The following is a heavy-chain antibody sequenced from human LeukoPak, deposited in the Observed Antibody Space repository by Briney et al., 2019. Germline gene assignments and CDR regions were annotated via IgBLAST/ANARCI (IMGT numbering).Heavy chain of an antibody. CDR2: ISASNGNT. J-gene: IGHJ4*02. CDR1: GYTFTSYG. D-gene: IGHD6-13*01. CDR3: ARHLPGIAADGTFPLGY. V-gene: IGHV1-18*01. Sequence: ASVKVSCKASGYTFTSYGISWVRQAPGQGLEWMGWISASNGNTNYAQKLQGRVTLTTDTSTSTAYMELRSLRSDGTAVYYCARHLPGIAADGTFPLGYWGQGTLVTVSS.